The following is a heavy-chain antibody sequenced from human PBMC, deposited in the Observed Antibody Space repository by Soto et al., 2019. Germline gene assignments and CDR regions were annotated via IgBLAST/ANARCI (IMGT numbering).Heavy chain of an antibody. CDR1: GFTFGTTD. CDR2: IDGSGGIT. Sequence: PGGSLRLSCAASGFTFGTTDMSWVRQAPGEGLEWVSTIDGSGGITYYEDSVKGRFTISRDNSRNTVYLQMNSLRGDDTALYYCVKNSGCFNTWGQGALVTVSS. D-gene: IGHD2-15*01. J-gene: IGHJ5*02. V-gene: IGHV3-23*01. CDR3: VKNSGCFNT.